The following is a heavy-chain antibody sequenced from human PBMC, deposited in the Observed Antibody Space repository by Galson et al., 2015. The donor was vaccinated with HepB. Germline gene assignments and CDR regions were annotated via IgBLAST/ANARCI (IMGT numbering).Heavy chain of an antibody. Sequence: SVKVSCKASGYTFISYGFSWVRQAPGQGLEWIGWITTYNGHTNYSQKFQDRVTMTTDTSTNTAYMELRRLRSDDTAVYYCARFFYDYVWGNYRFASDYWGQGTLVTVSS. CDR3: ARFFYDYVWGNYRFASDY. CDR1: GYTFISYG. J-gene: IGHJ4*02. V-gene: IGHV1-18*04. D-gene: IGHD3-16*02. CDR2: ITTYNGHT.